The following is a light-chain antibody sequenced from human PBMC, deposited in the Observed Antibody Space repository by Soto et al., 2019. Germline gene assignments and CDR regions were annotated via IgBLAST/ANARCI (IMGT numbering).Light chain of an antibody. V-gene: IGKV3-20*01. CDR1: QSVSSSY. CDR3: QHYGSSPYT. Sequence: EIVLTQSPGTLSLSPGERATLSCRASQSVSSSYLAWYQQKPGQAPRLLIYGASSRATGIPDRFSGSGSGTDFTLTISRLEPEDFAVYYCQHYGSSPYTFGQRTKLVI. J-gene: IGKJ2*01. CDR2: GAS.